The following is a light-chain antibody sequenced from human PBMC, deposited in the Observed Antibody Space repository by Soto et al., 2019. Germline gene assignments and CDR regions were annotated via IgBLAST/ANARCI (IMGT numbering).Light chain of an antibody. CDR1: SSDVGGYNY. Sequence: GTSSDVGGYNYVSWYQQHPGKAPKLMIYDVTNRPSGVSSRFSGSKSGNTASLTISGLQAEDEADYYCALYTSSATYVIGTGTTVTV. V-gene: IGLV2-14*04. J-gene: IGLJ1*01. CDR2: DVT. CDR3: ALYTSSATYV.